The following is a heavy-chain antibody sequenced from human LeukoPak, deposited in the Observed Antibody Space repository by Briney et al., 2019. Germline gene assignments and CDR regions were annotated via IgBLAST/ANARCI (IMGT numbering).Heavy chain of an antibody. CDR2: MNPNSGNT. Sequence: ASVKVSCKASGYTFTSYDINWVRQATGQGLEWMGWMNPNSGNTGYVQKFQGRVTITRDTSINTAYMEVSSLRSDDTAVYYCTRSSSWSAARRDAFDIWGQGTMVTVSS. J-gene: IGHJ3*02. V-gene: IGHV1-8*03. CDR3: TRSSSWSAARRDAFDI. CDR1: GYTFTSYD. D-gene: IGHD6-6*01.